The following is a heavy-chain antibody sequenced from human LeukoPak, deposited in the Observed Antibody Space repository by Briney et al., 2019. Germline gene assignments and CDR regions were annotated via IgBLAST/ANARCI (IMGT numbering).Heavy chain of an antibody. CDR1: GGSISSYY. CDR3: ARLHRSLGAFDI. V-gene: IGHV4-59*08. Sequence: PSETLSLTCTVSGGSISSYYWSWIRQPPGKGLEWIGYIYYSGSTNYNPSLKSRVTISVDTSKNQFSLKLSSVTAADTAVYYCARLHRSLGAFDIWGQGTMVTVSS. J-gene: IGHJ3*02. CDR2: IYYSGST.